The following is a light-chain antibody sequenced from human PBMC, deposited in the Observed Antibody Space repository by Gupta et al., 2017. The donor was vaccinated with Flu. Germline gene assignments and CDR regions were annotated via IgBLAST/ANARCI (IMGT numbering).Light chain of an antibody. V-gene: IGLV1-51*02. CDR2: ENN. CDR1: SSNIGNKY. J-gene: IGLJ3*02. Sequence: VIISCSGSSSNIGNKYVSWYQQHPGTAPKLLIYENNKRPSGIPDRFSGSWSGTSATLGITGLQTGDEADYHCGTCDSTRDVYVFGGGTKVTVL. CDR3: GTCDSTRDVYV.